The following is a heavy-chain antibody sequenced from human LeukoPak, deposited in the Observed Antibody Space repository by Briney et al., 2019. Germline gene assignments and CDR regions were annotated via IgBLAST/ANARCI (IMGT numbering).Heavy chain of an antibody. V-gene: IGHV4-59*01. Sequence: SETLSLTCAVYVGSFSNYYWSWIRQPPGKGLEWIGYIYYSGSTNYNPSLKSRVTISVDTSKNQFSLKLSSVTAADTAAYFCAREDTAMVYFAYWGQGTLVTVFS. CDR2: IYYSGST. J-gene: IGHJ4*02. CDR1: VGSFSNYY. D-gene: IGHD5-18*01. CDR3: AREDTAMVYFAY.